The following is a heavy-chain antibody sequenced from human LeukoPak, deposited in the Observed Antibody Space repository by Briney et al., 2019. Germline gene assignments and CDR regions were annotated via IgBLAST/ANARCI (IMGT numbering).Heavy chain of an antibody. J-gene: IGHJ4*02. D-gene: IGHD4/OR15-4a*01. CDR2: VKQDGSER. Sequence: GGSLRLSCAASGFTFSSYWMSWVRQAPGKGLVWVANVKQDGSERYYVGSVRGRFTISSDNAKNSLYLQMNSLRAEDTAVYYCAREGAYYLDSWGQGTLVAVSS. CDR1: GFTFSSYW. CDR3: AREGAYYLDS. V-gene: IGHV3-7*01.